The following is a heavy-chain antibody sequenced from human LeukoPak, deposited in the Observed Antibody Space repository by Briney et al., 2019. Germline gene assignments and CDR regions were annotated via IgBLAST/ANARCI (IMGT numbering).Heavy chain of an antibody. D-gene: IGHD6-19*01. CDR2: IYYSGST. Sequence: SETLSLTCTISGGSISSYYWSWIRQPPGKGLEWIGYIYYSGSTNYNPSLKSRVTISVDTSKNQFSLKLSSVTAADTAVYYCARGGSGFDYWGQGTLITVSS. CDR1: GGSISSYY. V-gene: IGHV4-59*01. CDR3: ARGGSGFDY. J-gene: IGHJ4*02.